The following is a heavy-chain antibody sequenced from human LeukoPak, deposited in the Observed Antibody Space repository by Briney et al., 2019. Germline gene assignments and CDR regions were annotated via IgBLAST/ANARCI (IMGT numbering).Heavy chain of an antibody. V-gene: IGHV1-18*01. J-gene: IGHJ4*02. CDR1: GYTFTSYG. CDR3: ARHAQPYYYGSGLIY. D-gene: IGHD3-10*01. Sequence: ASVKVSCKASGYTFTSYGISWVRQAPGQGLEWMGWISAYNGNTNYAQKLQGRVTMTTDTSTSTAYMELRSLRSDDTAVYYCARHAQPYYYGSGLIYWGQGTLVTVSS. CDR2: ISAYNGNT.